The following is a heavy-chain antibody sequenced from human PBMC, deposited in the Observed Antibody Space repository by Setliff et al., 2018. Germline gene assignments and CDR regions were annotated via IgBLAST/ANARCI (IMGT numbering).Heavy chain of an antibody. Sequence: GASVKVSCKASGGTFSSYGSSWVRQAPGQGLEWMGGTIPIFGSTNYAQKFQDRVTIITDESTSTAYMELRSLRTEDTAVYYCAREGVDTRSSTDYLYYMDVWGKGTTVTVSS. CDR1: GGTFSSYG. V-gene: IGHV1-69*05. CDR3: AREGVDTRSSTDYLYYMDV. J-gene: IGHJ6*03. D-gene: IGHD5-18*01. CDR2: TIPIFGST.